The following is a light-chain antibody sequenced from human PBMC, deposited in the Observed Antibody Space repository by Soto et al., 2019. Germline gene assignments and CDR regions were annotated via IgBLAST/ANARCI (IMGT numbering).Light chain of an antibody. J-gene: IGLJ1*01. CDR2: EVS. V-gene: IGLV2-8*01. Sequence: QSALTQPPSASGSPGQSVTISCTGTSSDIGAYNYDSWYQQYPGKAPKLMIFEVSKRPSGVPDRFSGSKSGNTASLTVSGLQAEDEADYYCCSYAGSNNLIFGTGTKLTVL. CDR1: SSDIGAYNY. CDR3: CSYAGSNNLI.